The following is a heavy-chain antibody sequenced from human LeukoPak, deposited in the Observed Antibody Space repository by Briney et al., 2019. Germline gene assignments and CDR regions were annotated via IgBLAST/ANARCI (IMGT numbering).Heavy chain of an antibody. CDR2: INSDGSST. CDR1: RFTFGSNW. J-gene: IGHJ4*02. V-gene: IGHV3-74*01. CDR3: ARDYVGSSGWYFGY. Sequence: AGGSLRLSCAASRFTFGSNWMHWVRQAPGKGLVWVSRINSDGSSTTYADSVKGRFTISRDNAKNTLYLQMNSLRAEDTAVYYCARDYVGSSGWYFGYWGQGTLVTVSS. D-gene: IGHD6-19*01.